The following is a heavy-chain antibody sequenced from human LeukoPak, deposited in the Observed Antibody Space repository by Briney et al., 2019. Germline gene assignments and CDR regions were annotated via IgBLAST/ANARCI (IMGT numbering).Heavy chain of an antibody. CDR1: GFTFSNYW. V-gene: IGHV3-74*01. CDR2: INTDGSNT. D-gene: IGHD3-16*02. CDR3: ARDSSIGSDYIWGSYRLNYFDY. Sequence: GGSLRLSCAASGFTFSNYWMHWVRHAPGKGLVWVSHINTDGSNTNYADSVKGRFTISRDNAKNSLYLQMNSLRAEDTAVYYCARDSSIGSDYIWGSYRLNYFDYWGQGTLVTVSS. J-gene: IGHJ4*02.